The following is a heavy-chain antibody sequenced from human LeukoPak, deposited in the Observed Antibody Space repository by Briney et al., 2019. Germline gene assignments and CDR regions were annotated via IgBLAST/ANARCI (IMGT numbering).Heavy chain of an antibody. CDR3: ARDTDDTMIVVARFDY. Sequence: GGSLRPSCAASGFTFSSYSMNWVRQAPGKGLEWVSSISSSSSYIYYVDSVKGRFTISRDNAKNSLYLQMNSLRAEDTAVYYCARDTDDTMIVVARFDYWGQGTLVTVSS. CDR2: ISSSSSYI. D-gene: IGHD3-22*01. V-gene: IGHV3-21*01. CDR1: GFTFSSYS. J-gene: IGHJ4*02.